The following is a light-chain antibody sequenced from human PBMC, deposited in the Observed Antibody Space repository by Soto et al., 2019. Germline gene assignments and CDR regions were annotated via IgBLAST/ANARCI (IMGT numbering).Light chain of an antibody. J-gene: IGKJ4*01. CDR2: KTS. CDR3: QQYNSTPLT. V-gene: IGKV1-5*03. CDR1: QSFSSW. Sequence: DIQMTQSPSTLSASVGDRVTITCRASQSFSSWLAWYQQKPGKAPKLLIYKTSTLESGVPSRFSGSGSGTEFPLTISSLQPDDFATYYYQQYNSTPLTFGGGTKVEIK.